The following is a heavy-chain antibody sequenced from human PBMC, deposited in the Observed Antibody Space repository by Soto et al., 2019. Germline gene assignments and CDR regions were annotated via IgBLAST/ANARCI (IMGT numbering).Heavy chain of an antibody. CDR1: RYSISSGDY. J-gene: IGHJ4*02. CDR3: ARDTGSGMDYFDY. V-gene: IGHV4-38-2*02. CDR2: IFHSGST. Sequence: ASETLSLTCTVSRYSISSGDYWGWIRQPPGKGLEWIGSIFHSGSTFYNPSLKSRVTISMDTSKNRFSLWLSSVTAADTAVYYCARDTGSGMDYFDYWGQGTLVTVSS. D-gene: IGHD6-19*01.